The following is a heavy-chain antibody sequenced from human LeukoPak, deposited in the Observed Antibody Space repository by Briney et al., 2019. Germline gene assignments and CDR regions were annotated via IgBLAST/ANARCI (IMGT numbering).Heavy chain of an antibody. CDR1: GGSISSYY. Sequence: SETLSLTCTVSGGSISSYYWSWIRQPPGKGLEWIGYIYDSGSTNYNPSLKSRVTISVDTSKNQFSLKLSSVTAADTAVYYCARLYYDSSGYYYETDYWGQGTLVTVSS. CDR3: ARLYYDSSGYYYETDY. D-gene: IGHD3-22*01. J-gene: IGHJ4*02. CDR2: IYDSGST. V-gene: IGHV4-59*01.